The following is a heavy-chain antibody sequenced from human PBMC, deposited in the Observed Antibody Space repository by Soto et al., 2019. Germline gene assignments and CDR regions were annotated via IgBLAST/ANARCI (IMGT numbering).Heavy chain of an antibody. D-gene: IGHD1-1*01. CDR2: ISSSSSTI. Sequence: VGSLRLSCAAPGFTFSSYSMNWVRQAPGEGLEWIAYISSSSSTIYYADSVKGRFTISRDNAKNSLNLQMNSLRDEDTAVYYCAREYSGMDVWGQGNTVTVSS. J-gene: IGHJ6*02. V-gene: IGHV3-48*02. CDR3: AREYSGMDV. CDR1: GFTFSSYS.